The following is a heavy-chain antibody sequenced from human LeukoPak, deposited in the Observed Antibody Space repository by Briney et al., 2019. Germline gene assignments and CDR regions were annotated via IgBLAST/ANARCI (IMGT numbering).Heavy chain of an antibody. J-gene: IGHJ4*02. V-gene: IGHV3-23*01. CDR3: SRKVAAPDY. CDR2: ISGGGGNT. Sequence: PGGSLRLSCAASGFTFNNYAMSWVRQAPEKGLQWVAAISGGGGNTYYADSVKGRFTISKDNSKNTLYLQINGLGAEDTAVYSCSRKVAAPDYWGQGSLVTVSS. D-gene: IGHD6-19*01. CDR1: GFTFNNYA.